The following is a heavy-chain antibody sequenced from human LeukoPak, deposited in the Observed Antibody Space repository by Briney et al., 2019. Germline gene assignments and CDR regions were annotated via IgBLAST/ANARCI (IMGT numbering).Heavy chain of an antibody. J-gene: IGHJ4*02. D-gene: IGHD6-13*01. CDR3: AKDIAAAGTGFDY. Sequence: GGSLRLSCAASGFTFSRYGMSWVRQAQGKGMEWVSAISGSGGRTYYGDSVKGGFTISRDNSNNTLYLQMNSLRAEDTAVYYCAKDIAAAGTGFDYWGQGTLVTVSS. V-gene: IGHV3-23*01. CDR1: GFTFSRYG. CDR2: ISGSGGRT.